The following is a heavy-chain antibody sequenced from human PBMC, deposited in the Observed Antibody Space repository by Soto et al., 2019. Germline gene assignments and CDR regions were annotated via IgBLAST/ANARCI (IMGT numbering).Heavy chain of an antibody. Sequence: QVQLVESGGGVVQPGRSLRLSCAASGFTFSSYAMHWVRQAPGKGLEWVAVISYDGSNKYYADSVKGRFTISRDNSKNTLYLQMNSLRPEDTAVYYCARAGDCTNGVCYTKYYFDYWGQGTLVTVSS. V-gene: IGHV3-30-3*01. CDR1: GFTFSSYA. D-gene: IGHD2-8*01. J-gene: IGHJ4*02. CDR2: ISYDGSNK. CDR3: ARAGDCTNGVCYTKYYFDY.